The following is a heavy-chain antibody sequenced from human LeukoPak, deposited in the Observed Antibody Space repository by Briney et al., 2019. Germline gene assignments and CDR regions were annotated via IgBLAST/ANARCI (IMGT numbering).Heavy chain of an antibody. CDR3: AKESLRFGYLTIDY. D-gene: IGHD3-10*01. CDR1: GFTFSSYE. V-gene: IGHV3-23*01. J-gene: IGHJ4*02. Sequence: GGSLRLSCAASGFTFSSYEMNWVRQAPGKGQEWVSAISGSGGSTYYADSVKGRFTISRDNSKNTLYLQMNSLRAEDTAVYYCAKESLRFGYLTIDYWGQGTLVTVSS. CDR2: ISGSGGST.